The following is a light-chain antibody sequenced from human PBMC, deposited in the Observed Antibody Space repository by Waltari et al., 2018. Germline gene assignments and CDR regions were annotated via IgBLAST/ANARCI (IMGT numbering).Light chain of an antibody. J-gene: IGLJ3*02. CDR2: DVS. Sequence: QSALTQPRSVSGSPGQSVTISCTGTSSDVGGYNYVSWYQQHPGKAPKLMIYDVSKRPSGVPDRFSGSKSGNAASLTISGLQAADEADYYCCSYAGTDTPWVFGGGTKLTVL. V-gene: IGLV2-11*01. CDR1: SSDVGGYNY. CDR3: CSYAGTDTPWV.